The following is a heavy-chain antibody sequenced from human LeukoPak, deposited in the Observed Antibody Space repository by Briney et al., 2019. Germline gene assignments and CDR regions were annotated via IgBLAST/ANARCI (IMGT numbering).Heavy chain of an antibody. V-gene: IGHV1-2*02. J-gene: IGHJ4*02. CDR2: INPVSGDT. CDR3: ARDPADGDVGIDY. CDR1: GYTFRGYF. D-gene: IGHD4-17*01. Sequence: GASVKVSCKASGYTFRGYFMHWVRLAPGQGLEWMGCINPVSGDTNFAQKFQGRVTLTRDTSINTAYMELGSLRSDDTALYYCARDPADGDVGIDYWGQGTLITVSS.